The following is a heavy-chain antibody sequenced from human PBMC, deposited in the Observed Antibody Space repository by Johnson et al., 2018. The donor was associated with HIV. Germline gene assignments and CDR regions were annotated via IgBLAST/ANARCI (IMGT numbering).Heavy chain of an antibody. Sequence: VQLVESGGGLVQPGGSLRLSCAASGFTFSNYAMSWVRQAPGKGLEWVSSIGSNTHYADSVKGRFTISRDNSKNTLYLQMNSLRAEDTAVYSCANDKQPGNGRYDALYIWGQGTTVIVSS. J-gene: IGHJ3*02. V-gene: IGHV3-23*05. CDR2: IGSNT. CDR3: ANDKQPGNGRYDALYI. CDR1: GFTFSNYA. D-gene: IGHD1-1*01.